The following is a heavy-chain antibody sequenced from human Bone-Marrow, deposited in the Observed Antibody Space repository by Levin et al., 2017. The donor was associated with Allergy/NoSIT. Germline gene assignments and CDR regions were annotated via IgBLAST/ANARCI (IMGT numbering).Heavy chain of an antibody. CDR1: GFTFSDYY. Sequence: GGSLRLSCAASGFTFSDYYMSWIRQAPGKGLEWVSYISSSGSTIYYADSVKGRFTISRDNAKNSLYLQMNSLRAEDTAVYYCARDKRSSGWLYYYYYGMDVWGQGTTVTVSS. CDR3: ARDKRSSGWLYYYYYGMDV. J-gene: IGHJ6*02. V-gene: IGHV3-11*01. D-gene: IGHD6-19*01. CDR2: ISSSGSTI.